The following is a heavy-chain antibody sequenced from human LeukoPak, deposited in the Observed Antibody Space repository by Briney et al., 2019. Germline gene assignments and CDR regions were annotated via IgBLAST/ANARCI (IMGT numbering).Heavy chain of an antibody. J-gene: IGHJ4*02. V-gene: IGHV3-20*04. D-gene: IGHD1-26*01. CDR3: ARDRGGSYYFDY. Sequence: PGGSLRLSXAASGFTFDDYGMSWVRQAPGKGLEWVSGINWNGGSTCYADSVKGRFTISRDNAKNSLYLQMNSLRAEDTALYYCARDRGGSYYFDYWGQGTLVTVSS. CDR1: GFTFDDYG. CDR2: INWNGGST.